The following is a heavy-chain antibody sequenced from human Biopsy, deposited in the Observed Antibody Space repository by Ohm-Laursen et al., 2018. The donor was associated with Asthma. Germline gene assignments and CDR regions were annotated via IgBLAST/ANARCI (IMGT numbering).Heavy chain of an antibody. CDR1: GFKFDEYT. Sequence: SLRLSCTASGFKFDEYTMHWARQAPGKGLEWVSGISWNSATIGYADSVEGRFTISRDNAKNSVFLHMDSLRPEDTAFYYCAKVRSDWVITESFDYWGQGVLVTVSS. CDR3: AKVRSDWVITESFDY. V-gene: IGHV3-9*01. CDR2: ISWNSATI. D-gene: IGHD3-22*01. J-gene: IGHJ4*02.